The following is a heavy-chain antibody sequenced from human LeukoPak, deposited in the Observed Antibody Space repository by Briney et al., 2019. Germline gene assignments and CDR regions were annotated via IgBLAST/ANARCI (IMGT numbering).Heavy chain of an antibody. J-gene: IGHJ4*02. CDR3: AKDSDHCTSDCRAFDY. CDR2: ISYDGSSE. CDR1: GFTFSSYG. Sequence: AGGSLRLSCAASGFTFSSYGMHWVRQAPGKGLEWVAVISYDGSSEYFADSVKGRFTISRDNSKNTLYLHMNSLRPEDTAVYYCAKDSDHCTSDCRAFDYWGQGTLVTVSS. V-gene: IGHV3-30*18. D-gene: IGHD2-21*02.